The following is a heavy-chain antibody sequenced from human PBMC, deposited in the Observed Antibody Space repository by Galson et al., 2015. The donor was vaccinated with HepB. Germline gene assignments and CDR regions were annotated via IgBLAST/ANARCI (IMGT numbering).Heavy chain of an antibody. CDR1: GFTFSSYA. CDR2: ISGSGGYT. Sequence: SLRLSCAASGFTFSSYAMSWVRQAPGKGLEWVSAISGSGGYTYYADSVKGRFTISRDNSKNTLYLQMNSLRAEDTAVYYCAKEGYSSSSPGFYMDVWGKGTTVTVSS. CDR3: AKEGYSSSSPGFYMDV. V-gene: IGHV3-23*01. D-gene: IGHD6-6*01. J-gene: IGHJ6*03.